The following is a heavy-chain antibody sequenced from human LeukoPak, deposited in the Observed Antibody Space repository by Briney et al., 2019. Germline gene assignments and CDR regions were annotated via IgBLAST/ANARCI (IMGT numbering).Heavy chain of an antibody. CDR3: AKGGGVGAFVDY. V-gene: IGHV3-33*06. CDR1: GFTFSSYG. CDR2: IWYDGSNK. Sequence: QTGGSLRLSCAASGFTFSSYGMHWVRQAPGKGLEWVAVIWYDGSNKYYADSVKGRFTISRDNSKNTLYLQMNSLRAEDTAVYYCAKGGGVGAFVDYWGQGTLVTVSS. J-gene: IGHJ4*02. D-gene: IGHD1-26*01.